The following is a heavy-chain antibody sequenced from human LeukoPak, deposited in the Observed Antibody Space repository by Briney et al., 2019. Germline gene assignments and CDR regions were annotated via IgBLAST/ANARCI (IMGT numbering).Heavy chain of an antibody. Sequence: PGGSLRLSCAASGFTVSSNYMSWVRQAPGKGLEWVSVIYSSGGTYYADSVKGRFSISRDNSKNTLYLQMNSLRAEDTAVYYCASCRGGYNEYYYGMDVWGQGTTVTVSS. V-gene: IGHV3-66*01. CDR1: GFTVSSNY. CDR3: ASCRGGYNEYYYGMDV. D-gene: IGHD5-24*01. J-gene: IGHJ6*02. CDR2: IYSSGGT.